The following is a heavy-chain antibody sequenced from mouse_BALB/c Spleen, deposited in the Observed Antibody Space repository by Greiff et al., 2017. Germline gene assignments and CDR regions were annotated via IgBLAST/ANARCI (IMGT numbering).Heavy chain of an antibody. CDR2: IRNKANGYTT. J-gene: IGHJ3*01. Sequence: DVHLVESGGGLVQPGGSLRLSCATSGFTFTDYYMSWVRQPPGKALEWLGFIRNKANGYTTEYSASVKGRFTISRDNSQSILYLQMNTLRAEDSATYYCARDKGFYYGSPFAYWGQGTLVTVSA. D-gene: IGHD2-1*01. V-gene: IGHV7-3*02. CDR1: GFTFTDYY. CDR3: ARDKGFYYGSPFAY.